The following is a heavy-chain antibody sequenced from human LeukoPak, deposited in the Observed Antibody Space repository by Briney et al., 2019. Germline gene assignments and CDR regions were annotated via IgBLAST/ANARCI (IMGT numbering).Heavy chain of an antibody. CDR2: ISGSGGST. Sequence: GGSLRLSCAASGFTFSSYAMSWVRQAPGKGLEWVSAISGSGGSTYYADSVKGRFTISRDNSKNTPYLQMNSLRAEDTAVYYCAKDLAFGIVVVIDAFDIWGQGTMVTVSS. D-gene: IGHD3-22*01. CDR1: GFTFSSYA. CDR3: AKDLAFGIVVVIDAFDI. V-gene: IGHV3-23*01. J-gene: IGHJ3*02.